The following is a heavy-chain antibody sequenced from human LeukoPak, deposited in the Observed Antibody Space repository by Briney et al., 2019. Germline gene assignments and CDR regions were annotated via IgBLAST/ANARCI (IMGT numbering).Heavy chain of an antibody. V-gene: IGHV3-23*01. D-gene: IGHD5-24*01. Sequence: GGSLRLSCAACGFTFSSYAMSWVRQAPGKGLEWVSAISGSGGSTFYADSVKGRFTISRDNSKNTLYLQMNSLRAEDTAVYYCAKDRRDGYTADAFDIWGQGTMVTVSS. CDR2: ISGSGGST. CDR3: AKDRRDGYTADAFDI. CDR1: GFTFSSYA. J-gene: IGHJ3*02.